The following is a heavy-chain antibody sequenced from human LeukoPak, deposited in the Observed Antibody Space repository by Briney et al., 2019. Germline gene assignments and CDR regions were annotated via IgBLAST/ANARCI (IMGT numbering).Heavy chain of an antibody. CDR1: GYSFTNYW. Sequence: GESLKISCKGSGYSFTNYWIGWVRQMPGEGLEWMGIIYPGDSDTRYSPSFQGQVTISADKSISTAYLQWSSLKASDTAMYYCARMKGVYTAMAVFDYWGQGTLVTVSS. V-gene: IGHV5-51*01. J-gene: IGHJ4*02. D-gene: IGHD5-18*01. CDR2: IYPGDSDT. CDR3: ARMKGVYTAMAVFDY.